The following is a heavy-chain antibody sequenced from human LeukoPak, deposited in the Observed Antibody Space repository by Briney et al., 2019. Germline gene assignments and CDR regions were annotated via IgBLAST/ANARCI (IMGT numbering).Heavy chain of an antibody. CDR3: ARGGGSGSYYKRELDY. V-gene: IGHV3-21*01. J-gene: IGHJ4*02. Sequence: KPGGSLRLSCAASGFTFSSYSMNWVRQAPGKGLEWVSSISSSSSYIYYADSVKGRFTISRDNAKNSLYLQMNSLRAEDTAVYYCARGGGSGSYYKRELDYWGQGTLVTVSS. D-gene: IGHD3-10*01. CDR1: GFTFSSYS. CDR2: ISSSSSYI.